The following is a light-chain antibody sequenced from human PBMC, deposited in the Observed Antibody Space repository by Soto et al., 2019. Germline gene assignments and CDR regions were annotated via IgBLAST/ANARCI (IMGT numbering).Light chain of an antibody. V-gene: IGKV3-11*01. CDR2: DAS. CDR3: QQRSNWPLT. Sequence: EIVLTQSPATLSLSPGERATLSCRASQSVSSYLAWYQQKPGQAPRLLIYDASNRATGAPARFSGSGSGTNFALTIGSLEPEDFAVYYCQQRSNWPLTFGGGTKVDI. J-gene: IGKJ4*01. CDR1: QSVSSY.